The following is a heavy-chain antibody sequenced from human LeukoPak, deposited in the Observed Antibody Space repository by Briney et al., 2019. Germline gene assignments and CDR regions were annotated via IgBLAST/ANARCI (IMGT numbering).Heavy chain of an antibody. CDR3: AKDKVRYSYGLYYVDY. Sequence: GGSLRLSCAASGFTFHDYALHWVRQAPGKGLEWISLITWNSGSTYYADSVKGRFTISRDNSKNSLYLQMNSLTTEDTALYYCAKDKVRYSYGLYYVDYWGQGDPGTVSS. D-gene: IGHD5-18*01. CDR1: GFTFHDYA. V-gene: IGHV3-43*01. J-gene: IGHJ4*02. CDR2: ITWNSGST.